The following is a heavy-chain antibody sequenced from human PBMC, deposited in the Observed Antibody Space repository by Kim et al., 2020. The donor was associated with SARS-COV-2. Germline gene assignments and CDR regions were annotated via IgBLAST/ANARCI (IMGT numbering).Heavy chain of an antibody. CDR2: ISSSGSTI. J-gene: IGHJ6*02. CDR3: AAVGHYYGSGTDRYGMDV. CDR1: GFTFSDYY. V-gene: IGHV3-11*01. Sequence: GGSLRLSCAASGFTFSDYYMSWIRQAPGKGLEWVSYISSSGSTIYYADSVKGRFTISRDNAKNSLYLQMNSLRAEDTAVYYCAAVGHYYGSGTDRYGMDVWGQGTTVTVSS. D-gene: IGHD3-10*01.